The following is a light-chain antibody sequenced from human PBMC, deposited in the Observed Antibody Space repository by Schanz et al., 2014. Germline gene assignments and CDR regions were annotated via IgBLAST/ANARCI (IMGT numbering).Light chain of an antibody. CDR3: QQYNSYSEWT. CDR2: DAS. V-gene: IGKV3D-15*01. CDR1: QSVSSY. Sequence: EIVLTQSPATLSVSPGERATLSCRASQSVSSYLAWYQQKPGQAPRLLIYDASNRATGIPARFSGSGSGTEFTLTISSLQPDDFATYYCQQYNSYSEWTFGQGTKVEIK. J-gene: IGKJ1*01.